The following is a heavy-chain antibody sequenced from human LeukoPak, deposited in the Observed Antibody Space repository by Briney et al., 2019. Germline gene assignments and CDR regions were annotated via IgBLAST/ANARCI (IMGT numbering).Heavy chain of an antibody. CDR2: ISGSGGST. V-gene: IGHV3-23*01. D-gene: IGHD3-3*01. CDR3: ATKIRFLEWYFDY. Sequence: GGSLRLSCAASGFTFSSYAMSWVRQAPGKGLEWVSAISGSGGSTYYADSVKGRFTISRDNSKNTLYLQMNSLRAEDTAVYYCATKIRFLEWYFDYWGQGTLVTVSS. CDR1: GFTFSSYA. J-gene: IGHJ4*02.